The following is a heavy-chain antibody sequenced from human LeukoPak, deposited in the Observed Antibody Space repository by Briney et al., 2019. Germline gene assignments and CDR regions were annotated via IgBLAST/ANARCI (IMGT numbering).Heavy chain of an antibody. V-gene: IGHV3-33*01. D-gene: IGHD3-10*01. Sequence: GGSLRLSCAASGFTFSRYGMHWVRQAPGKGLEWVAVIWYDGSNKYYADSVKGRLTISGDNSKNTLYLQMNSLRAEDTAVYYCARSKYGSGSYYDYWGQGTLVTVSS. CDR2: IWYDGSNK. J-gene: IGHJ4*02. CDR1: GFTFSRYG. CDR3: ARSKYGSGSYYDY.